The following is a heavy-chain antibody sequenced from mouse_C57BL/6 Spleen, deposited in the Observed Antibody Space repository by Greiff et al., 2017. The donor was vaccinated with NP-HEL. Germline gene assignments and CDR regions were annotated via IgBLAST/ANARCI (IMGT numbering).Heavy chain of an antibody. J-gene: IGHJ1*03. CDR3: ARGSGAMVTSWYFDV. CDR1: GYSITSGYY. V-gene: IGHV3-6*01. Sequence: EVQLQESGPGLVKPSQSLSLTCSVTGYSITSGYYWNWIRQFPGNKLEWMGYISYDGSNNYNPSLKNRISITRDTSKNQFFLKLNSVTTEDTATYYCARGSGAMVTSWYFDVWGTGTTVTVSS. CDR2: ISYDGSN. D-gene: IGHD2-2*01.